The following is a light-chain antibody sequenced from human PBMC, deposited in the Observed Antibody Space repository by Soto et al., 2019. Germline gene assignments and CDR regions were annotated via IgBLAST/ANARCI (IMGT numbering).Light chain of an antibody. CDR3: SSYTSSSTPFD. CDR2: DVS. J-gene: IGLJ1*01. CDR1: SSDVGGYNY. Sequence: QSALTQPASVSGSPGQSITISCTGTSSDVGGYNYVSWYQQHPGKVPKLMIYDVSNRPSGVSNRFSGSKSGNTASLTISGLQAEDEADYYCSSYTSSSTPFDFGTGTKVTVL. V-gene: IGLV2-14*03.